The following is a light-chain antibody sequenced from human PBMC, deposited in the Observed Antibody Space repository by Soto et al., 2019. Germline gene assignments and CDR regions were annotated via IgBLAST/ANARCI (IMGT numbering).Light chain of an antibody. V-gene: IGKV1-39*01. CDR3: QQYDSYQST. CDR1: QSISRY. Sequence: DIQMTQSPSFLSASVGDSVTLTGRATQSISRYLNWYQQKPGKAPKLLIYAASSLQSGVPSRFSGSGSGTEFTLTISSLHPDDFATYYCQQYDSYQSTFGQGTKVDIK. J-gene: IGKJ1*01. CDR2: AAS.